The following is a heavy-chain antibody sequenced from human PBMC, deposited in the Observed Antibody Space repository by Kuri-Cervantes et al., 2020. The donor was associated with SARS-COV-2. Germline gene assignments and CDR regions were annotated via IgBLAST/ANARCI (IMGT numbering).Heavy chain of an antibody. V-gene: IGHV1-8*01. J-gene: IGHJ5*02. CDR3: ARSVVAAASDWFDP. D-gene: IGHD6-13*01. Sequence: ASVKVSCKVSGYTLTELSMHWVRQAPGKGLEWMGWMNPNSGNTGYAQKFQGRVTMTRNTSISTAYMELSSLRSEDTAVYYCARSVVAAASDWFDPWGQGTLVTVSS. CDR1: GYTLTELS. CDR2: MNPNSGNT.